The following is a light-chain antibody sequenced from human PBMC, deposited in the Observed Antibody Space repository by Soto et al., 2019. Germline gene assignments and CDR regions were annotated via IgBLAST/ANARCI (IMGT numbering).Light chain of an antibody. CDR3: QSYDISLHNYV. Sequence: QSLLTQPPSVCGAPGQRVSISCTGSTSNIGAPYDVHWYQHLPGTAPKLLIYGDNNRPSGVPDRFSGSKSGTSASLAITRLQAEDEAGYYCQSYDISLHNYVFGTGTKVTV. J-gene: IGLJ1*01. CDR1: TSNIGAPYD. V-gene: IGLV1-40*01. CDR2: GDN.